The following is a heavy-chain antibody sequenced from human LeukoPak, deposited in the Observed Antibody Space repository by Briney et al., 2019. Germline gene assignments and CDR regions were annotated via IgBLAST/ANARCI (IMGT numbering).Heavy chain of an antibody. CDR1: GLSVSSNC. CDR3: ARSFYDILIGYYQYFDY. Sequence: GGSLRLSCVASGLSVSSNCMSWVRQAPGKGLEWVSVIYRDGSSHYAESVKGRFTISRDNSKNTLYIQMNSLRAEDTAVYYCARSFYDILIGYYQYFDYWGQGTLVTVSS. J-gene: IGHJ4*02. V-gene: IGHV3-66*01. D-gene: IGHD3-9*01. CDR2: IYRDGSS.